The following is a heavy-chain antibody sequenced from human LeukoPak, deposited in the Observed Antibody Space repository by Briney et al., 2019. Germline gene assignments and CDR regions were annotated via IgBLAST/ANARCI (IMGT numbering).Heavy chain of an antibody. V-gene: IGHV6-1*01. CDR1: GDSVSSNSAA. CDR3: ARDRLYDSSGYYLGDFDY. CDR2: TYYRSKLYN. D-gene: IGHD3-22*01. J-gene: IGHJ4*02. Sequence: SQTLSLTCAISGDSVSSNSAAWNWIRQSPSRGLEWLGRTYYRSKLYNDYAVSVKNRITINPDTSKNQFSLQLNSVTPEDTAVYYCARDRLYDSSGYYLGDFDYWGQGTLVTVSS.